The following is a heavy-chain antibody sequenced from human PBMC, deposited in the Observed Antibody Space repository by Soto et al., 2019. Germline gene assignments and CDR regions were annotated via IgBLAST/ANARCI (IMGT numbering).Heavy chain of an antibody. CDR3: AKAKYREVCGMDV. J-gene: IGHJ6*03. V-gene: IGHV3-30*18. CDR2: ISYDVSNK. D-gene: IGHD6-6*01. CDR1: GFTFSSYG. Sequence: QVQLVESGGGVVQPGWSLRLSCAASGFTFSSYGMHWVRQAPGKGLVWVAVISYDVSNKHYADSVKGRYPISRDTSKITLYLQMNNLRDEDTAAYYGAKAKYREVCGMDVWGKKTTVTVSS.